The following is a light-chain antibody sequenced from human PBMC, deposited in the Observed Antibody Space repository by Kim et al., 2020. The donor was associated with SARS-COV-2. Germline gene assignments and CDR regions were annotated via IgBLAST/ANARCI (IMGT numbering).Light chain of an antibody. Sequence: PGERDTLSFAASRSVSTYLAWYQQKPGQAPRLLIYDASNRATGIPARFSGSGSGTDFTLTISSLGPADFAVYYCQQRSNWVLTFGGGTKVDIK. CDR3: QQRSNWVLT. J-gene: IGKJ4*01. CDR1: RSVSTY. V-gene: IGKV3-11*01. CDR2: DAS.